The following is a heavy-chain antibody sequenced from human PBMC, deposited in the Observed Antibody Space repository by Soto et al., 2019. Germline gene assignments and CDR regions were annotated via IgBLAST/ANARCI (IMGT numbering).Heavy chain of an antibody. J-gene: IGHJ4*02. D-gene: IGHD3-3*01. CDR1: GFTVSSNY. CDR3: ARGYDFWSGSPYYFDY. Sequence: GGSLRLSCAASGFTVSSNYMSWVRQAPGKGLEWVSFIYSGGSTYYADSVKGRFTISRDNSKNTLYLQMNSLRAEDTAVYYCARGYDFWSGSPYYFDYWGQGTLVTVSS. V-gene: IGHV3-53*01. CDR2: IYSGGST.